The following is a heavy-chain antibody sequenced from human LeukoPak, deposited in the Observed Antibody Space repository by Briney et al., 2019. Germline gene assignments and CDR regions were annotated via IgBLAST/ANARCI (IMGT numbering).Heavy chain of an antibody. CDR3: ARAPRRRLGGLSIAY. V-gene: IGHV3-33*01. CDR1: GFTFSSYG. CDR2: IWYDGSNK. D-gene: IGHD3-16*02. Sequence: PGRSLRLSCAASGFTFSSYGMHWVRQAPGKGLEWVAVIWYDGSNKYYADSVKGRFTISRDNSKNTLYLQMNSLRAEDTAVYYCARAPRRRLGGLSIAYWGQGTLVTVSS. J-gene: IGHJ4*02.